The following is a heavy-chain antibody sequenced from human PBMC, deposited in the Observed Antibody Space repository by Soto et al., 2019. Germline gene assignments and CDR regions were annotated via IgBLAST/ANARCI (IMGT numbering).Heavy chain of an antibody. D-gene: IGHD3-3*01. J-gene: IGHJ6*01. V-gene: IGHV3-9*01. Sequence: EVQLVESGGGLVQPGRSLRLSCVASGFTFDDSAMHWVRQPPGKGLEWVSGISRNSGSIAYADSVKGRFTISRDNAKKSLYLQMNSLRPEDTALYYCAKDLTFTIFEDGMHVW. CDR1: GFTFDDSA. CDR3: AKDLTFTIFEDGMHV. CDR2: ISRNSGSI.